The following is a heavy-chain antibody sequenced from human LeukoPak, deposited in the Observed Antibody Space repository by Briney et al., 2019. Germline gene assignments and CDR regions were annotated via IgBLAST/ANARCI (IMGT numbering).Heavy chain of an antibody. CDR2: IYYSGST. Sequence: SETLSLTCTVSGGSISSSSYYWGWIRQPPGKGLEWIGSIYYSGSTYYNPSLKSRVTISVDTSKNQFSLKLSSVTAADTAVYYCARSMVRAVPFEYWGRGALVTVSS. V-gene: IGHV4-39*07. CDR1: GGSISSSSYY. D-gene: IGHD3-10*01. J-gene: IGHJ4*02. CDR3: ARSMVRAVPFEY.